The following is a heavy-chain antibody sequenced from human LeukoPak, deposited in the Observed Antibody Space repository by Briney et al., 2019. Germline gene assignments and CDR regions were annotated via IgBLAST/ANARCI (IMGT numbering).Heavy chain of an antibody. D-gene: IGHD7-27*01. J-gene: IGHJ6*03. CDR1: GFTVSSNY. V-gene: IGHV3-53*01. CDR2: IYSGGST. Sequence: PGGSLRLSCAASGFTVSSNYMSWVRQAPGKGLEWVSVIYSGGSTYYADSVKGRFTISRDNSKNTLYLQMNSLRAEDTAVYYCARHADESSGDPQYYYYYMDVWGKGTTVTVSS. CDR3: ARHADESSGDPQYYYYYMDV.